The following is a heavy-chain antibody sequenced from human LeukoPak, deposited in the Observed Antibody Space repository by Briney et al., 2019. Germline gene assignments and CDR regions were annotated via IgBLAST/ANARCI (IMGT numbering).Heavy chain of an antibody. D-gene: IGHD4-23*01. CDR1: GFSFNNFG. CDR2: MRLDGNRN. CDR3: AKDRGWELELYSFDY. V-gene: IGHV3-30*02. J-gene: IGHJ4*02. Sequence: GGSLRLSCAASGFSFNNFGMHWVRQAPGKGLGWVAFMRLDGNRNSYADSLKGRFTISRDTSRNRFFLQMSNFRGQDTAVYYCAKDRGWELELYSFDYWGQGTLVTVSS.